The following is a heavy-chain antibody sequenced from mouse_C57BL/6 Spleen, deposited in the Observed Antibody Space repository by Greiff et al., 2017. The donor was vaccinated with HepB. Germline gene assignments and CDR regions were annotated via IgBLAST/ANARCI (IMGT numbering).Heavy chain of an antibody. CDR1: GFTFSSYA. CDR3: ARVGDGYHAMDY. D-gene: IGHD2-3*01. V-gene: IGHV5-4*03. CDR2: ISDGGSYT. Sequence: EVKVEESGGGLVKPGGSLKLSCAASGFTFSSYAMSWVRQTPEKRLEWVATISDGGSYTYYPDNVKGRFTISRDNAKNNLYLQMSHLKSEDTAMYYCARVGDGYHAMDYWGQGTSVTVSS. J-gene: IGHJ4*01.